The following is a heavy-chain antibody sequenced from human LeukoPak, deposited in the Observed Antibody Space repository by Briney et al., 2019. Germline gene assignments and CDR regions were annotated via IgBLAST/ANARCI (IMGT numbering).Heavy chain of an antibody. CDR3: ARTLEWSPKVPWDV. V-gene: IGHV4-59*01. CDR1: GGSISSYY. CDR2: IYYSGST. J-gene: IGHJ6*04. Sequence: PSETLSLTCTVSGGSISSYYWSWIRQPPGKGLVGIGYIYYSGSTNYNPSLKSRVTISVDTSKNQFSLKLSSVTAADTAVYYCARTLEWSPKVPWDVWGKGTTVTVSS. D-gene: IGHD3-3*01.